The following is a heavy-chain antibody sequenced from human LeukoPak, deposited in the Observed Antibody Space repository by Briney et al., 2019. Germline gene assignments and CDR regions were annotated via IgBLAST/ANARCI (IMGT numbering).Heavy chain of an antibody. D-gene: IGHD2-2*01. Sequence: PGGSLRLSCAASGFTFSSYSMNWGRQAPGKGREWVSSISSSSSYIYYADSVKGRFTISRDKAKNSLYLQMNSLRADATAVYYCARGDIVVVPAAMVSSQNYYYYYMDVWGKGTTVTVSS. J-gene: IGHJ6*03. V-gene: IGHV3-21*01. CDR2: ISSSSSYI. CDR3: ARGDIVVVPAAMVSSQNYYYYYMDV. CDR1: GFTFSSYS.